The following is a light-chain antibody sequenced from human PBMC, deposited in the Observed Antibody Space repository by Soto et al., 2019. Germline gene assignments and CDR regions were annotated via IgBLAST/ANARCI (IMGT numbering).Light chain of an antibody. J-gene: IGLJ2*01. CDR2: EGS. CDR1: SSDVGSYNL. Sequence: QSALTQSASMSGSPGQSITISCTGTSSDVGSYNLVSWYQQHPGKAPKLMIYEGSKRPSGVSNRFSGSKSGNTASLTISGLQAEDEADYYCCSYAGSSPVVFGGGTKLTVL. V-gene: IGLV2-23*01. CDR3: CSYAGSSPVV.